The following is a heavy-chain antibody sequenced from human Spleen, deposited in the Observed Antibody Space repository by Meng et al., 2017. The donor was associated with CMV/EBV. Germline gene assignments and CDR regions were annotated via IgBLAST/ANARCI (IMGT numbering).Heavy chain of an antibody. CDR3: ARLVWDRGFDI. CDR1: GDSISSNNW. V-gene: IGHV4-4*02. Sequence: SETLSLTCAVSGDSISSNNWWSWVRQSPGKGLEWIGKIHHSGVTNYTPSLKSRVTMSLDKSKNQFSLKLNSLTAADTAVYYCARLVWDRGFDIWGQGAMVTVSS. D-gene: IGHD1-26*01. J-gene: IGHJ3*02. CDR2: IHHSGVT.